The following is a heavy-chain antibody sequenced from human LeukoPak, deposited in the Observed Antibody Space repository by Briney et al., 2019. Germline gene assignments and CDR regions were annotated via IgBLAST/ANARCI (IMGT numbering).Heavy chain of an antibody. D-gene: IGHD3-3*01. Sequence: PSETLSLTCAVYGGSFSGYYWSWIRQPPGKGLEWIGEINHSGSTNYNPSLKSRVTISVDTSKNQFSLKLSSVTAADTAVYYCASARYYDFWSGYKLYAFDIWGQGTMVTVSS. CDR1: GGSFSGYY. V-gene: IGHV4-34*01. CDR2: INHSGST. CDR3: ASARYYDFWSGYKLYAFDI. J-gene: IGHJ3*02.